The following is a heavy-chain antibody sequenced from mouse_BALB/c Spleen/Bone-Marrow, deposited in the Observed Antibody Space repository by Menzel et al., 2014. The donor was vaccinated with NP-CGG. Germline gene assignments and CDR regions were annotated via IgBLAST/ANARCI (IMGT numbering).Heavy chain of an antibody. CDR3: ATGFAY. Sequence: EVQLQESGAELVKPGASVKLSCTASGFNIKDTYMHWVKQRPEQGLEWIGRIDPANGNTKYDPKFQGKATITADISSNTAYLQLSSLTSEDTAVYYCATGFAYWGQGTLVTVSA. CDR1: GFNIKDTY. J-gene: IGHJ3*01. CDR2: IDPANGNT. V-gene: IGHV14-3*02.